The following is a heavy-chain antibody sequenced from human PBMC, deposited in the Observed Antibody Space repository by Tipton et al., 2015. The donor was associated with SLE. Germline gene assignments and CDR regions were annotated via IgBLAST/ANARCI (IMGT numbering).Heavy chain of an antibody. J-gene: IGHJ2*01. CDR3: ARARLGYGDYERWYFDL. D-gene: IGHD4-17*01. CDR2: IYPSGST. V-gene: IGHV4-38-2*01. CDR1: GYSISSGYY. Sequence: TLSLTCAVSGYSISSGYYWGWIRQPPGKGLEWIGSIYPSGSTYYNPSLKSRVTISVDTSKNQFSLKLSSVTAADTAVYYCARARLGYGDYERWYFDLWGRGTLVTVSS.